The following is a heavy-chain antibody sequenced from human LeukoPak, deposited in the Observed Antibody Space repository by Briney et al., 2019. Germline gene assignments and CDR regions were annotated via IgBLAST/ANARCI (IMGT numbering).Heavy chain of an antibody. V-gene: IGHV3-23*01. Sequence: GASLRLSCEASGFTFSSYAMSWVRQAPGKGLEWVSVISGIGGSTYYADSVKGRFTISRDNSKNTLYLQMNSLRAEDTAVYYCAKARVSVVAIVLFDYWGRGTLVTVSS. J-gene: IGHJ4*02. CDR3: AKARVSVVAIVLFDY. CDR2: ISGIGGST. CDR1: GFTFSSYA. D-gene: IGHD3-22*01.